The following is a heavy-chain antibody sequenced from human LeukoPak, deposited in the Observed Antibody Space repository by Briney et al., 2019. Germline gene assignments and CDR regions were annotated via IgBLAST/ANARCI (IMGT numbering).Heavy chain of an antibody. CDR2: INPNSGGT. V-gene: IGHV1-2*02. CDR3: AMERPYMYASGVDY. Sequence: DSVNVSCKPSRYILTDYYMHWVRQAAAQGLEWMGWINPNSGGTNYAQKFQGRVTMTRDTSMSTAYMELRRVRSDDTAVYYCAMERPYMYASGVDYWGQGTLVTVSS. CDR1: RYILTDYY. J-gene: IGHJ4*02. D-gene: IGHD2-8*01.